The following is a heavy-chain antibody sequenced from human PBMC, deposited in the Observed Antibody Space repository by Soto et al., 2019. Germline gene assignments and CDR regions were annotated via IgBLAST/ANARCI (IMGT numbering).Heavy chain of an antibody. CDR3: AKDLGKRGWYLLSFFDY. D-gene: IGHD6-19*01. CDR2: ISGSGGST. V-gene: IGHV3-23*01. Sequence: PGGSLRLSCAAYGFTFSSYAMSWVRQAPGKGLEWVSAISGSGGSTYYADSVKGRFTISRDNSKNTLYLQMNSLRAEDTAVYYCAKDLGKRGWYLLSFFDYWGQGTLVTVSS. CDR1: GFTFSSYA. J-gene: IGHJ4*02.